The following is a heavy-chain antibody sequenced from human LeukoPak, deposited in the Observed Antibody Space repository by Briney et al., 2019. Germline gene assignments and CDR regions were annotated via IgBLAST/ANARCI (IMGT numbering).Heavy chain of an antibody. J-gene: IGHJ4*02. Sequence: PGGSLRLSCAASGFTFDDYAMHWVRQAPGKGLEWVSGISWNSGSIGYADSVKGRFTISRDNAKNSLYLQMNSQRAEDTAVYYCAKLRGAFSGYYPYYFDYWGQGTLVTVSS. D-gene: IGHD3-22*01. CDR2: ISWNSGSI. CDR1: GFTFDDYA. V-gene: IGHV3-9*01. CDR3: AKLRGAFSGYYPYYFDY.